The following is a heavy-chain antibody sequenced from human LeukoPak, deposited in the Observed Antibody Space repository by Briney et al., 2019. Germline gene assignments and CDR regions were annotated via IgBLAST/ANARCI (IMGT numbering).Heavy chain of an antibody. CDR3: ARYGITIVRGGKYYFDS. CDR1: GGSIRSYY. V-gene: IGHV4-59*08. J-gene: IGHJ4*02. CDR2: IHYSGST. Sequence: SETLSLTCSVSGGSIRSYYWSWIRQPAGKGLEWIGYIHYSGSTNYNPSLNSRVTISVDTSKNQFSLRLSSVTAADTAVYYCARYGITIVRGGKYYFDSWGQGTLVTVSS. D-gene: IGHD3-10*01.